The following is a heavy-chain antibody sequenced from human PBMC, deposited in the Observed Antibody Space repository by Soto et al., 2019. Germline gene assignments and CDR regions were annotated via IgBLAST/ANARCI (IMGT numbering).Heavy chain of an antibody. CDR2: INHSGST. CDR1: GGSFSGYY. Sequence: PSETLSLTCAVYGGSFSGYYWSWIRQPPGKGLEWIGEINHSGSTNYNPSLKSRVTISVDTSKNQFSLKLSSVTAADTAVYYCSIEKPYSSSWYHDYWGQGTLVTVSS. J-gene: IGHJ4*02. CDR3: SIEKPYSSSWYHDY. D-gene: IGHD6-13*01. V-gene: IGHV4-34*01.